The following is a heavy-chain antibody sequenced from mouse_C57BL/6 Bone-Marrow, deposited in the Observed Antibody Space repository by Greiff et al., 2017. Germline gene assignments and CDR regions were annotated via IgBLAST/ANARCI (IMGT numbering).Heavy chain of an antibody. V-gene: IGHV1-55*01. CDR2: IYPGSGST. CDR1: GYTFTSYW. D-gene: IGHD1-1*01. J-gene: IGHJ1*03. Sequence: QVQLQQPGAELVQPGASVKMSCKASGYTFTSYWITWVKQRPGQGLEWIGDIYPGSGSTNYTEKFKSKATMTVDTSSSTAYMQLSSLTSEDSAVYYCARNYYGSWYFDVWGTGTTVTVSS. CDR3: ARNYYGSWYFDV.